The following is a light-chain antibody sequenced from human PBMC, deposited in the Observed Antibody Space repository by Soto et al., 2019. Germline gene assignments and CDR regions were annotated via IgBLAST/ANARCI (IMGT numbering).Light chain of an antibody. CDR3: QQYGNSPGIS. CDR1: QGVDSKH. CDR2: AAS. J-gene: IGKJ5*01. Sequence: EIALTQSPGTLSLSPGEGATLSCRASQGVDSKHLAWYQQKPGQAPRLLIYAASSRATGIPDRFSGSGSGTDFTLSISRLETEDLAVYYCQQYGNSPGISFGQGTRLEIK. V-gene: IGKV3-20*01.